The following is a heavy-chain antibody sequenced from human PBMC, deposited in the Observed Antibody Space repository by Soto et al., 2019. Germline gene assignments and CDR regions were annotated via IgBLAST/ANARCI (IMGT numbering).Heavy chain of an antibody. D-gene: IGHD2-21*01. CDR3: GRVVEGATRHTDLDS. J-gene: IGHJ5*01. CDR1: GVSIHNSHSF. Sequence: SETLSLTCTVSGVSIHNSHSFWGWIRQPPGKGLEFVGTVYYSGGAHYNSSLKSRVTISVDTANNQVSLRMRSLTAADTAVYYCGRVVEGATRHTDLDSWGQGTLVTVSS. CDR2: VYYSGGA. V-gene: IGHV4-39*01.